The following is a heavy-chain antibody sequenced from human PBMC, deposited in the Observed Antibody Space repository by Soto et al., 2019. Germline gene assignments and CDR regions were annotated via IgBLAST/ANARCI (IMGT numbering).Heavy chain of an antibody. D-gene: IGHD2-15*01. CDR2: IKSKTDGGTT. J-gene: IGHJ6*02. CDR1: GFTFSNAW. Sequence: PGGSLRLSCAASGFTFSNAWMSWVRQAPGKGLEWVGRIKSKTDGGTTDYAAPVKGRFTISRDDSKNTLYLQMNSLKTEDTAVYYRIFECCPYGMDVWGQGTTVTVSS. CDR3: IFECCPYGMDV. V-gene: IGHV3-15*01.